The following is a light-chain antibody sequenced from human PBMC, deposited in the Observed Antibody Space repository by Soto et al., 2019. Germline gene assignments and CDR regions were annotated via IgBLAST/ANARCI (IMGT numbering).Light chain of an antibody. V-gene: IGKV1-5*03. CDR3: QQYNSYSYN. CDR2: KAA. CDR1: QSISSW. J-gene: IGKJ2*01. Sequence: DIQMTQSPSTLSASVGDRVTITCRASQSISSWLAWYQQKPGKAPKLLIYKAASLESGVPSRFSASGSGTEITLTITSLKPDDLTAYYFQQYNSYSYNCGQGTKLEI.